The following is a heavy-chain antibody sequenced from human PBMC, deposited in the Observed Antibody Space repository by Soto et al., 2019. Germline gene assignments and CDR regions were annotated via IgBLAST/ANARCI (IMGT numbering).Heavy chain of an antibody. D-gene: IGHD7-27*01. CDR1: GYTFTGYG. CDR2: ISPYNGDT. J-gene: IGHJ2*01. CDR3: ARNGDSNWGMYWYFDL. Sequence: QAQLMQSGTEVRKPGASVNVSCKASGYTFTGYGVNWLRQAPGQGLEWMGWISPYNGDTKYAQKFQGRVNMTRDTSTSTVYMELRSLRSDDTAVYYCARNGDSNWGMYWYFDLWGRGALVTVSS. V-gene: IGHV1-18*01.